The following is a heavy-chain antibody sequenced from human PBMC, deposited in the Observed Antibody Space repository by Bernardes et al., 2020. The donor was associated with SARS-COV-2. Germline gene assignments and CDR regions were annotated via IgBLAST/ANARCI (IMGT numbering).Heavy chain of an antibody. D-gene: IGHD2-21*02. J-gene: IGHJ4*02. Sequence: SETLSLTCTVSGGSINSGGYYWGWIRQPPGKGLDWIGSIYYSGGTYYNPSLKSRVTISIDTPKNQFSLKLTSVTAADTAVYYCATDCGGDWNVDYWGQGTLVTVSS. CDR3: ATDCGGDWNVDY. CDR2: IYYSGGT. CDR1: GGSINSGGYY. V-gene: IGHV4-39*01.